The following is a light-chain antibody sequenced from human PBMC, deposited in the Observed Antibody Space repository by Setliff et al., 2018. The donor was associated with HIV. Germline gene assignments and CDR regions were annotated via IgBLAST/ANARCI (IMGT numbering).Light chain of an antibody. CDR1: SSDIGSYIL. J-gene: IGLJ1*01. CDR3: CSYTGSSSYV. V-gene: IGLV2-23*02. Sequence: QSALTQPASVSGSPGQSITISCTGTSSDIGSYILVPWYQQHPGRAPKLILYEITKRPSGVSNRFSGSKSGNTASLTISGLQAEDEADYYCCSYTGSSSYVFGGGTKV. CDR2: EIT.